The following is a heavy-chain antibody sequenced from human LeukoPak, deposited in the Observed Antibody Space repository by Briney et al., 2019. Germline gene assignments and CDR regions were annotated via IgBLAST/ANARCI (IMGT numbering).Heavy chain of an antibody. V-gene: IGHV3-15*01. D-gene: IGHD6-19*01. CDR2: IKSKTDGGTT. CDR1: GFPFSNAW. CDR3: TTDGFTGYSSGWYYFDY. J-gene: IGHJ4*02. Sequence: PGGSLRLSCAASGFPFSNAWKSWVRQAPGKGLEWVGRIKSKTDGGTTDYAAPVKGRVTISRDDSKNTLYLQMNSLKTEDTAVYYCTTDGFTGYSSGWYYFDYWGQGTLVTVSS.